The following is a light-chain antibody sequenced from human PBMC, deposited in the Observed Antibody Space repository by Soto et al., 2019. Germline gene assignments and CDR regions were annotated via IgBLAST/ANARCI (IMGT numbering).Light chain of an antibody. CDR3: QQSYSTLSIT. J-gene: IGKJ5*01. V-gene: IGKV1-39*01. CDR2: AAS. Sequence: DIQMTQSPSSLSASVGDRVTITCRASESISRHLNWYQQKPGKAPKLLIYAASRLQNGVPSRFSGSGSWTDFTLTISNMQPADFATYYCQQSYSTLSITFGPGTRLEIK. CDR1: ESISRH.